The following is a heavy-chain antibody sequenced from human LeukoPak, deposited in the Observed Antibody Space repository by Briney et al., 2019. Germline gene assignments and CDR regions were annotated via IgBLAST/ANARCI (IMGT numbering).Heavy chain of an antibody. CDR1: GGTFSSYA. CDR3: ARSSGRRGSVHGMDV. J-gene: IGHJ6*02. CDR2: IIPIFGTA. V-gene: IGHV1-69*13. Sequence: ASVKVSCKASGGTFSSYAISWVRQAPGQGLEWMGGIIPIFGTANYAQKFQGRVTITADESTSTAYMELSSLRSEDTAVYYCARSSGRRGSVHGMDVWGQGTTVTVSS. D-gene: IGHD1-26*01.